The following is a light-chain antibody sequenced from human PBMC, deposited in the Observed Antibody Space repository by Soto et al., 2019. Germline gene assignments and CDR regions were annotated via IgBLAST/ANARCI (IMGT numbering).Light chain of an antibody. V-gene: IGLV2-23*02. CDR3: CSYAGSSMFV. CDR1: SSDVGPYNL. Sequence: QSALTQPASVSGSPGQSITISCTGSSSDVGPYNLVSWYQHHPGKAPKLMISEVVKRPSGVSNRFSGSKSGNTASLTISGFQAEDEADYYCCSYAGSSMFVFGGGTKLTVL. J-gene: IGLJ2*01. CDR2: EVV.